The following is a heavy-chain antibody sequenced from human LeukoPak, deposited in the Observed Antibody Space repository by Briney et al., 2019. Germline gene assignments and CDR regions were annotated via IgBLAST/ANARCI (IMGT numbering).Heavy chain of an antibody. J-gene: IGHJ4*02. Sequence: GALRLSCAASGFTFSDYGMHWVRQAPGKGLEWVALISYDGGNKFYADSVRDRFTISRDNSKNTLFLQMNSPRIEDTAVYYCAKVFEVRGARRPKDYWGQGTLVIVSS. D-gene: IGHD3-10*01. CDR2: ISYDGGNK. V-gene: IGHV3-30*18. CDR3: AKVFEVRGARRPKDY. CDR1: GFTFSDYG.